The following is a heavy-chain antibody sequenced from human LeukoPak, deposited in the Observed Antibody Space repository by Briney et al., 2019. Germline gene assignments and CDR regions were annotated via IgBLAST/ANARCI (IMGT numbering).Heavy chain of an antibody. CDR2: INHSGST. J-gene: IGHJ4*02. CDR1: GGSFSGFY. CDR3: ARLKDSSSPFLEDY. D-gene: IGHD6-6*01. Sequence: PSETLSLTCAVYGGSFSGFYWSWIRQPPGKGLEWIGEINHSGSTNYNPSLKSRVTISVDTSKNQFSLKLSSVTAADTAVYYCARLKDSSSPFLEDYWGQGTLVTVSS. V-gene: IGHV4-34*01.